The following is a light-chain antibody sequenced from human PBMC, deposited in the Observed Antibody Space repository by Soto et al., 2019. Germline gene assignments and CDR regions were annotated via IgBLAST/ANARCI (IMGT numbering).Light chain of an antibody. J-gene: IGLJ2*01. CDR2: DVN. Sequence: QSALTQPASVSGSLGRWCTTPAPETSIHMVGYNFFSWYQHHPGKAPKLVIYDVNNRPSGISYRFSGSKSGNTASLTISGLQAEDEADYYCASYTRTTTLVFGGGTKLTVL. CDR1: SIHMVGYNF. CDR3: ASYTRTTTLV. V-gene: IGLV2-14*01.